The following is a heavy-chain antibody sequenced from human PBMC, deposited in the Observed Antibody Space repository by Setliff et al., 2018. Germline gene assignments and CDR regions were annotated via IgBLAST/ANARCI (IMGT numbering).Heavy chain of an antibody. CDR3: ARERVENTSPTNYFYYMDV. Sequence: ASVKVSCKASGYTLTNYYMHWVRQAPGQGLEWMGIINPSGGLTRYAQKFQGRVTITADESTSTAYMELSSLRSEDTAVYYCARERVENTSPTNYFYYMDVWGKGTTVTVSS. V-gene: IGHV1-46*01. J-gene: IGHJ6*03. D-gene: IGHD3-16*01. CDR2: INPSGGLT. CDR1: GYTLTNYY.